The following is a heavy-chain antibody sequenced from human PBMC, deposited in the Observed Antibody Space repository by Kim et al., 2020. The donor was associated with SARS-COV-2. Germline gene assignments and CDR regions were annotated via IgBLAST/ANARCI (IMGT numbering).Heavy chain of an antibody. CDR2: ISSSSSYI. Sequence: GGSLRLSCAASGFTFSSYSMNWVRQAPGKGLEWVSSISSSSSYIYYADSVKGRFTISRDNAKNSLYLQMNSLRAEDTAVYYCASYLGYCSSTIYYDGVCYWGQGTLVTVSS. CDR3: ASYLGYCSSTIYYDGVCY. J-gene: IGHJ4*02. CDR1: GFTFSSYS. D-gene: IGHD2-2*01. V-gene: IGHV3-21*01.